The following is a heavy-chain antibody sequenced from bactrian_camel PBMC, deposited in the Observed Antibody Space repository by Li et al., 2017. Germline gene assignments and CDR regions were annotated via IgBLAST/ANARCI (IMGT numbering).Heavy chain of an antibody. CDR1: GYTYSRYR. J-gene: IGHJ4*01. V-gene: IGHV3S53*01. CDR2: IVRGGIT. Sequence: HVQLVESGGGSVQAGGSLRLSCAASGYTYSRYRMGWFRQAPGKEREGVAAIVRGGITTYADSVKGRFTISKDNAKNTLYLQMNSLKPEDTAMYYCAAEAAECPYCSGGYCFGNYWGQGTQVTVS. CDR3: AAEAAECPYCSGGYCFGNY. D-gene: IGHD2*01.